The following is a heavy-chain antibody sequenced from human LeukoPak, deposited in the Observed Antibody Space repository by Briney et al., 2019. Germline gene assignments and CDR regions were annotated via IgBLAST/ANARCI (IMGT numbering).Heavy chain of an antibody. CDR3: ARDYYDSRGGDYYYYMDV. D-gene: IGHD3-22*01. CDR2: ISYDGSNK. J-gene: IGHJ6*03. Sequence: PGGSLRLSCAASGFTFSSYAMHWVRQAPGKGLEWVAVISYDGSNKYYADSVKGRFTISRDNSKNTLYLQMNSLRAEDTAVYYCARDYYDSRGGDYYYYMDVWGKGTTVTVSS. CDR1: GFTFSSYA. V-gene: IGHV3-30-3*01.